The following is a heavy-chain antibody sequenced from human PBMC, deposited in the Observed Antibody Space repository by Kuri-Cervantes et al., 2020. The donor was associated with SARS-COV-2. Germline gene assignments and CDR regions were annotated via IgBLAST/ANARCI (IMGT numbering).Heavy chain of an antibody. J-gene: IGHJ4*02. D-gene: IGHD6-19*01. CDR1: GFTFSSYS. CDR3: AKAGAGYSSAWVDY. V-gene: IGHV3-21*04. CDR2: ISSSSSYI. Sequence: GGSLRLSCAASGFTFSSYSMNWVRQAPGKGLEWVSSISSSSSYIYYADSVKGRFTISRDNSKNTLYLHMNSLRAEDTALYYCAKAGAGYSSAWVDYWGQGTLVTVSS.